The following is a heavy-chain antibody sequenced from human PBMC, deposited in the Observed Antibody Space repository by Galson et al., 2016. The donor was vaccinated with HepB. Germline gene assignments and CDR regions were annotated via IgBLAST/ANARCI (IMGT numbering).Heavy chain of an antibody. D-gene: IGHD2-2*01. V-gene: IGHV1-2*02. Sequence: SVKVSCKASGYTFTAYYIHWLRQAPGQGLEWVGWINPYSGGTHYAQHFQGRVTMTRDTSISTAYMGLSSLRSDDTAVYYCANWRASRGQKCFDPWGQGTLVTVSS. CDR3: ANWRASRGQKCFDP. J-gene: IGHJ5*02. CDR1: GYTFTAYY. CDR2: INPYSGGT.